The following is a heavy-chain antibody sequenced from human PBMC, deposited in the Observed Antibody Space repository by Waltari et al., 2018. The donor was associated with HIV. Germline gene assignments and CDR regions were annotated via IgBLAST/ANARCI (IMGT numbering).Heavy chain of an antibody. CDR1: GFIFCTYA. V-gene: IGHV3-30*01. Sequence: QVQLVESGGGVVQPGRSLRLSCAASGFIFCTYAVHWVRQAPGEGLEWVALISYDGSDESYADSVKGRFTISRDNSKNTLYLQMNSLRAEDTAVYYCARAPPYSTRWFYDAFDIWGQGTMVTVSS. D-gene: IGHD6-13*01. CDR2: ISYDGSDE. J-gene: IGHJ3*02. CDR3: ARAPPYSTRWFYDAFDI.